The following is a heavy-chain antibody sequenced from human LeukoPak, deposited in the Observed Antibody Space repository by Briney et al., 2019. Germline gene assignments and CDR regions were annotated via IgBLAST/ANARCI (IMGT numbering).Heavy chain of an antibody. D-gene: IGHD4-23*01. V-gene: IGHV4-59*01. J-gene: IGHJ6*02. CDR3: AREIYGGNSAYFYYGMDV. CDR2: IYYSGST. CDR1: GGSISSYY. Sequence: SETLSLTCTVSGGSISSYYWSWIRQPPGKGLVWIGYIYYSGSTKYNPSLKSRVTISVDTSKNQFSLKLSSVTAADTAVYYCAREIYGGNSAYFYYGMDVWGQGTTVTVSS.